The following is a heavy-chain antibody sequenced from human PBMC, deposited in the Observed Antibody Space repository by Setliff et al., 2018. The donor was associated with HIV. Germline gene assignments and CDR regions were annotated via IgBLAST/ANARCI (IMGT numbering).Heavy chain of an antibody. CDR3: ARHIFGRSKIAAAAIQIFDY. CDR2: IYYIGST. CDR1: GGSISSSTYY. V-gene: IGHV4-39*01. D-gene: IGHD6-13*01. Sequence: PSETLSLTCSVSGGSISSSTYYWGWIRQPPGKGLEWIGSIYYIGSTYYNPSLKSRVTISVDTSKNQFSLKLSSVTAADTAVYYCARHIFGRSKIAAAAIQIFDYWGQGTLVTVSS. J-gene: IGHJ4*02.